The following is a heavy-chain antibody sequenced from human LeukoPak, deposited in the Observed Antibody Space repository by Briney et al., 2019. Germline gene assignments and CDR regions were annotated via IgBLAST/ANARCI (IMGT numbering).Heavy chain of an antibody. CDR3: ARDYSSSSGYFDY. CDR2: INPNSGDT. J-gene: IGHJ4*02. D-gene: IGHD6-6*01. V-gene: IGHV1-2*02. Sequence: ASVKVSCKASGYTFTGYYMHWVRQAPGQGLEWMGWINPNSGDTNYAEKFQGRVTKTRDTSISTAYMDLRRLRSDDTAVYYCARDYSSSSGYFDYWGQGTLVTVSS. CDR1: GYTFTGYY.